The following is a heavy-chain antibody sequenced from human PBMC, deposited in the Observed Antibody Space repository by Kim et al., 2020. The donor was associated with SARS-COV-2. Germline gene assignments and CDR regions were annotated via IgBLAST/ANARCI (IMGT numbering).Heavy chain of an antibody. CDR1: GGSVSSGSYY. CDR3: ARMVVLRFLEWGDYFDY. J-gene: IGHJ4*02. CDR2: IYYSGST. V-gene: IGHV4-61*01. D-gene: IGHD3-3*01. Sequence: SETLSLTCTVSGGSVSSGSYYWSWIRQPPGKGLEWIGYIYYSGSTNYNPSLKSRVTISVDTSKNQFSLKLSSVTAADTAVYYCARMVVLRFLEWGDYFDYWGQGTLVTVSS.